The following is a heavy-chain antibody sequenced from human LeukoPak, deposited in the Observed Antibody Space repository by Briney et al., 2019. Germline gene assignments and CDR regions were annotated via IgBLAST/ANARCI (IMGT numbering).Heavy chain of an antibody. Sequence: GGSLRLSCAASGFTFSSYDMHWVRQATGKGLEWVSVIGTAGDTYYPGSVKGRFTISRENAKNSLYLQMNSLGAEDTAVYYCARVATTADAFDIWGQGTMVTVSS. CDR1: GFTFSSYD. V-gene: IGHV3-13*01. J-gene: IGHJ3*02. D-gene: IGHD4-11*01. CDR2: IGTAGDT. CDR3: ARVATTADAFDI.